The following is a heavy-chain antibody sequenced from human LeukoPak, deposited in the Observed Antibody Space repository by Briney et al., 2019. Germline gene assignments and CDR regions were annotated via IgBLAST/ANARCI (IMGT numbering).Heavy chain of an antibody. CDR3: ASGYNWNDGYDY. V-gene: IGHV1-18*01. Sequence: ASVKVSCKASGYTFTSYAMNWVRQAPGQGLEWMGWISAYNGNTNYAQKLQGRVTMTTDTSTSTAYMELRSLRSDDTAVYYCASGYNWNDGYDYWGQGTLVTVSS. D-gene: IGHD1-1*01. J-gene: IGHJ4*02. CDR1: GYTFTSYA. CDR2: ISAYNGNT.